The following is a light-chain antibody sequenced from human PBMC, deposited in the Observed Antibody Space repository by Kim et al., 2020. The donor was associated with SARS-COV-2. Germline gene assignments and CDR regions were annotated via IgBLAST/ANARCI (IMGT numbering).Light chain of an antibody. J-gene: IGKJ1*01. CDR1: QGISSY. CDR3: QQYYSYPRT. CDR2: AAS. Sequence: AIRMTQSPSSLSASTGDIVTITCRASQGISSYLAWYQQKPGKAPKLLIYAASTLQSGVPSRFSGSGSGTDFALTISCLQSEDFATYNCQQYYSYPRTFGQGTKVDIK. V-gene: IGKV1-8*01.